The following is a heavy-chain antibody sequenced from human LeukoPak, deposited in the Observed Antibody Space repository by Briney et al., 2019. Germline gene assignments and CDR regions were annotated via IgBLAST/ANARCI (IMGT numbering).Heavy chain of an antibody. CDR3: ATLGGFGPLPSSYYYYYGMDV. Sequence: GASVKVSCKASGYTFTSYDINWVRQATGQGLEWMGWMNPNSGNTGYAQKFQGRVTMTRNTSISTAYMELSSLRSEDTAVYYCATLGGFGPLPSSYYYYYGMDVWGQGTTVTVSS. CDR2: MNPNSGNT. J-gene: IGHJ6*02. D-gene: IGHD3-16*01. V-gene: IGHV1-8*01. CDR1: GYTFTSYD.